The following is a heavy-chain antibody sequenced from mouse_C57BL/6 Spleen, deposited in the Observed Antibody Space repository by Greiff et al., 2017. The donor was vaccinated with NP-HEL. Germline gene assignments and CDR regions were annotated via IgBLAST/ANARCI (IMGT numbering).Heavy chain of an antibody. CDR2: IDPSDSYT. CDR1: GYTFTSYW. D-gene: IGHD2-1*01. V-gene: IGHV1-50*01. CDR3: ARWGNYVNAMDY. Sequence: QVQLQPPGAELVKPGASVKLSCKASGYTFTSYWLQWVKQRPGQGLEWIGEIDPSDSYTNYNQKFKGKATLTVDTSSSTAYMQLSSLTSEDSAVYYCARWGNYVNAMDYWGQGTSVTVSS. J-gene: IGHJ4*01.